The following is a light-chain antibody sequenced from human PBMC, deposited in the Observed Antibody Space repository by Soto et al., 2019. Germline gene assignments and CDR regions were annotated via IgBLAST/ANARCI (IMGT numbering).Light chain of an antibody. V-gene: IGLV2-14*03. J-gene: IGLJ2*01. Sequence: QSVLAQPASVSGSPGQSITIPCTGTTSDIGAYNYVSWYQQHPDKAPKLMIYDVTYRPSGVSSRFSGSKSGNTASLTISGLQAEDEADYFCSSYTSTNTVVFGGGTKRTFL. CDR3: SSYTSTNTVV. CDR2: DVT. CDR1: TSDIGAYNY.